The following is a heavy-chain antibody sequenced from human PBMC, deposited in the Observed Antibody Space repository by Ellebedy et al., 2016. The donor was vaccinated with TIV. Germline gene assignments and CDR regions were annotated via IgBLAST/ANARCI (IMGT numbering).Heavy chain of an antibody. CDR1: GGSISSGDHY. J-gene: IGHJ5*02. CDR3: ARKIGESWFDP. CDR2: IYYSGST. D-gene: IGHD3-16*01. V-gene: IGHV4-30-4*01. Sequence: MPSETLSLTCTVSGGSISSGDHYWSWIRQPPGKGLEWIGYIYYSGSTYYNPSLKSRVTISVDTSKNQFSLQLSSVTAAETAVYYCARKIGESWFDPWGQGTLVTVSS.